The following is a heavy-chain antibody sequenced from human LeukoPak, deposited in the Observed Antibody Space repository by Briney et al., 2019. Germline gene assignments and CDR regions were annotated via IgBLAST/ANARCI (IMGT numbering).Heavy chain of an antibody. CDR2: IGALGGST. CDR3: SKAPYYVLPCFDS. J-gene: IGHJ4*02. Sequence: GGSLRLSCAASGFTFTSYAMTWVRQAPGKGLEWVSTIGALGGSTDYAGSVKGRFTISRDNSKNTLYLQMNSLRAEDTAVYYCSKAPYYVLPCFDSWGQGTLVTVSS. CDR1: GFTFTSYA. V-gene: IGHV3-23*01. D-gene: IGHD3-10*02.